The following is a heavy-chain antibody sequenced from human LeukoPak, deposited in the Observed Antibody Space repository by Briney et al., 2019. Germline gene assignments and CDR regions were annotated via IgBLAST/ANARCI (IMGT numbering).Heavy chain of an antibody. J-gene: IGHJ3*02. Sequence: GASVKVSCKVSGYTLTELSMHWVRQAPGKGLEWMGGFDPEDGETIYAQKFQGRVTMTEDTSTDTAYMELRSLRSDDTAVYYCAREALLVGATYAFDIWGQGTMVTVSS. V-gene: IGHV1-24*01. D-gene: IGHD1-26*01. CDR1: GYTLTELS. CDR3: AREALLVGATYAFDI. CDR2: FDPEDGET.